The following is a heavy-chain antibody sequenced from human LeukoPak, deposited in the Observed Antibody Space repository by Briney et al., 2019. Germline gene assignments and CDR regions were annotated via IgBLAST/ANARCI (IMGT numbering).Heavy chain of an antibody. CDR3: VRDGGSTGYDLLDY. CDR1: GFTFSSYW. CDR2: IKEDGSER. V-gene: IGHV3-7*01. J-gene: IGHJ4*02. Sequence: GGSLRLSCATSGFTFSSYWMTWVRQAPGKGLEWVANIKEDGSERNYVDSVKGRFTISRDSAYNSLYLQMNSLRAEDTAVYYCVRDGGSTGYDLLDYWGQGTLVTVS. D-gene: IGHD5-12*01.